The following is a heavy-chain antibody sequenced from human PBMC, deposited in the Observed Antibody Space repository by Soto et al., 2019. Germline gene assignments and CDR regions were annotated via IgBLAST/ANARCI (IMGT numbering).Heavy chain of an antibody. D-gene: IGHD6-13*01. CDR2: ISYDGSNK. CDR1: GFTFSSYG. CDR3: ANYREKNMYSSTWSMDY. J-gene: IGHJ4*02. Sequence: PGGSLRLSCAASGFTFSSYGMHWVRQAPGKGLEWVAVISYDGSNKYYADSVKGRFTISRDTSKNTLSLQMNSLRVEDTAIYYCANYREKNMYSSTWSMDYWGQGTLVTVSS. V-gene: IGHV3-30*18.